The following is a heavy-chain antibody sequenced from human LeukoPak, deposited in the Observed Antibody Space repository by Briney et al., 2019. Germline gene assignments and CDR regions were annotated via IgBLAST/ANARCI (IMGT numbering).Heavy chain of an antibody. CDR1: GFPFDVQT. V-gene: IGHV3-7*01. J-gene: IGHJ4*02. CDR3: VRGGAARGRFEK. Sequence: PGGSLRLSCAASGFPFDVQTMSWVRQAPGKGLDWVASMKEDGTEIYYVDSVKGRFTIFRDNPKNSLYLQMNSLRAEDTAVYYCVRGGAARGRFEKWGQGTQVTVSS. D-gene: IGHD6-25*01. CDR2: MKEDGTEI.